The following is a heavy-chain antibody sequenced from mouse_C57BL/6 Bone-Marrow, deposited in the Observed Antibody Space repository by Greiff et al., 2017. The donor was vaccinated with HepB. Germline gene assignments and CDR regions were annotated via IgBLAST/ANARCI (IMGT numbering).Heavy chain of an antibody. CDR3: ASIYSGYYAMDY. D-gene: IGHD2-1*01. CDR1: GFTFSDYG. V-gene: IGHV5-17*01. Sequence: EVKVVESGGGLVKPGGSLKLSCAASGFTFSDYGMHWVRQAPEKGLEWVAYISSGSSTIYYADTVKGRFTISRDNAKNTLFLHMTSLRSEDTAMYYCASIYSGYYAMDYWGQGTSVTVSS. CDR2: ISSGSSTI. J-gene: IGHJ4*01.